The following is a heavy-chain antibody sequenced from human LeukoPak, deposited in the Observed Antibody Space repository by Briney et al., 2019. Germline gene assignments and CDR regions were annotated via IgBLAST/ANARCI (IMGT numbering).Heavy chain of an antibody. CDR2: INHSGST. J-gene: IGHJ5*02. CDR1: GGSFSGYY. V-gene: IGHV4-34*01. CDR3: ARHDYGGNSTIP. Sequence: PSETLSLTCAVYGGSFSGYYRSWIRQPPGKGLEWIGEINHSGSTNYNPSLKSRVTISVDMSKNQFSLKLSSVTAADTAVYYCARHDYGGNSTIPWGQGTLVTVSS. D-gene: IGHD2-21*02.